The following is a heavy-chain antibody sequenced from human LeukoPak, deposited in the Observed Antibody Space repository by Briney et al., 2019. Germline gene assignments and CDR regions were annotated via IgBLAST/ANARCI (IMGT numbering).Heavy chain of an antibody. CDR3: ARATYYYGSGSFPPIDY. J-gene: IGHJ4*02. Sequence: SVKVSCKASGGTFSSYAISWVRQAPGQGLEWMGGIIPIFGTANYAQKFQGRVTITADESTSTAYVELSSLSSEDTAVYYCARATYYYGSGSFPPIDYWGQGTLVTVSS. CDR1: GGTFSSYA. V-gene: IGHV1-69*01. D-gene: IGHD3-10*01. CDR2: IIPIFGTA.